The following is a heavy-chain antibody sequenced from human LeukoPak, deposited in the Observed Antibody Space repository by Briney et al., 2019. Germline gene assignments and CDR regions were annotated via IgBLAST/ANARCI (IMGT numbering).Heavy chain of an antibody. Sequence: PSETLSLTCIMSGGSINNYYWSWIRQPAGKGPEWIGRLYASGTTYYNPALNSRAAVSIDTSKNHFSLKLTSVTAADTAVYYCARSSYSGFDIWGQGTMVAVSS. J-gene: IGHJ3*02. V-gene: IGHV4-4*07. CDR1: GGSINNYY. CDR2: LYASGTT. D-gene: IGHD5-12*01. CDR3: ARSSYSGFDI.